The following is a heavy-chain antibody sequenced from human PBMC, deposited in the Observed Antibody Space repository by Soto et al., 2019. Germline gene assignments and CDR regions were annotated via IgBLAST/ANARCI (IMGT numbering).Heavy chain of an antibody. V-gene: IGHV4-4*07. CDR2: IYTSGRT. CDR1: NGSLSNSY. J-gene: IGHJ5*02. Sequence: QVQLQQSGPGLVKPSETLSLICTVSNGSLSNSYWNWIRQPAGKGLEWIGRIYTSGRTNYTPSPRSRVTMSVDTSKNQFSLKLNSVTAAETAVYYCARSSHKESWFNPWGQGTLVTVSS. D-gene: IGHD6-13*01. CDR3: ARSSHKESWFNP.